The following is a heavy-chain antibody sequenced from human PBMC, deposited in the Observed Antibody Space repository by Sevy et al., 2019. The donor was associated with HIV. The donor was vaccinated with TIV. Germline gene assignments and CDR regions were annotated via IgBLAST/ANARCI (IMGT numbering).Heavy chain of an antibody. CDR1: RFTFSTYD. J-gene: IGHJ4*02. D-gene: IGHD3-16*01. V-gene: IGHV3-30*18. CDR3: AKGQGYDYIWGNGRSEYYFDY. CDR2: ISHDGSYQ. Sequence: GGSLRLSCAASRFTFSTYDIHWVRQAPGKGLEWVAVISHDGSYQYYTDSVKGRFTISRDDSKNKAYLQMNSLRADDSGVCYWAKGQGYDYIWGNGRSEYYFDYWGQGTLVTVSS.